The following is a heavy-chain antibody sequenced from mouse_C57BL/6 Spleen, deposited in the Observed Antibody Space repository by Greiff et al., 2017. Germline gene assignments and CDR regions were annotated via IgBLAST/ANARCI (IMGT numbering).Heavy chain of an antibody. Sequence: VQVVESGAELVRPGASVTLSCKASGYTFTDYEMHWVKQTPVHGLEWIGAIDPETGGTAYNQKFKGKAILTADKSSSTAYMELRSLTSEDSAVYYCTRWSSPWGQGTSVTVSS. J-gene: IGHJ4*01. D-gene: IGHD1-1*01. CDR2: IDPETGGT. CDR3: TRWSSP. V-gene: IGHV1-15*01. CDR1: GYTFTDYE.